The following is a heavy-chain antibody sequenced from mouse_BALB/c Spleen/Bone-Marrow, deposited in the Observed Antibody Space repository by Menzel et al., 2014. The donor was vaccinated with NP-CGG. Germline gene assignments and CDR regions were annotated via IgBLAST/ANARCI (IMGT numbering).Heavy chain of an antibody. D-gene: IGHD1-1*01. CDR3: ARDMGGLLFDS. CDR1: GFTFTDYY. Sequence: EVQGVESGGGLVQPGGSLRLSCATSGFTFTDYYMNWVRQPPGKALEWLAFIRNKAYGYTIEYSASVKGRFTISRDNSQNILYLQMNTLRAEDSATYYCARDMGGLLFDSWGQGTTLSVSP. CDR2: IRNKAYGYTI. V-gene: IGHV7-3*02. J-gene: IGHJ2*01.